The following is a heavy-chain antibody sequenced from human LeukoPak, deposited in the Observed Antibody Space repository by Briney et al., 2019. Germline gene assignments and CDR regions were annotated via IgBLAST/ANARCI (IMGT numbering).Heavy chain of an antibody. Sequence: RQMPGKSLEWMGIIVPSDSETRYTPSFQGQVTISVDKSLTTADLQWNSLKASDTAMYYCARQTAMGRSGDYWGQGTLVTVSS. CDR2: IVPSDSET. J-gene: IGHJ4*02. D-gene: IGHD5-18*01. V-gene: IGHV5-51*01. CDR3: ARQTAMGRSGDY.